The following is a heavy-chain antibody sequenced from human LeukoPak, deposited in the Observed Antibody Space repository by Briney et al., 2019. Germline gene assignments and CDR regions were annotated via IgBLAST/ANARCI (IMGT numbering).Heavy chain of an antibody. Sequence: GGSLRLSCAASGFTFSNAWMSWVRQAPGKGLEWVGRIESKIDGGTTDYAAPVKGRFTISRDDSKNTLYLQMNSLKTEDTAVYYCTTDGGRKSRPYHFDYWGQGTLVTVSS. V-gene: IGHV3-15*04. CDR1: GFTFSNAW. CDR2: IESKIDGGTT. CDR3: TTDGGRKSRPYHFDY. J-gene: IGHJ4*02. D-gene: IGHD3-16*01.